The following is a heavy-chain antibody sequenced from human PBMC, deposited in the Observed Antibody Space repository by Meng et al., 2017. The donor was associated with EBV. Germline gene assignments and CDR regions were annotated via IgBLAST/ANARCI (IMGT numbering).Heavy chain of an antibody. V-gene: IGHV1-69*01. CDR2: FLPRLGAP. CDR1: GGPFRYYA. Sequence: QVQMVQCEAAVRMLGSSVRVAFKTSGGPFRYYAISWVRQAPGQGLEWLGGFLPRLGAPNYAQKFHGRVKITADESTSTHYMDLSSLRSEDTAIYYCASESGRGYTPDYWGQGTLVTVSS. CDR3: ASESGRGYTPDY. J-gene: IGHJ4*02. D-gene: IGHD3-10*01.